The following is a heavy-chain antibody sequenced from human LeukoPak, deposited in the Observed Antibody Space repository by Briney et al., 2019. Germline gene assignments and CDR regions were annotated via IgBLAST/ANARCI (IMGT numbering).Heavy chain of an antibody. CDR1: GGSFSGYY. Sequence: SETLSLTCAVYGGSFSGYYWSWLRQPPGKGLEWIGEINHSGSTNYNPSLKSRVTISVDTSKNQFSLKLSSVTAADTAVYYCARGKSIESNDNYDSSGYYSWFLDYWGQGTLVTVS. D-gene: IGHD3-22*01. CDR2: INHSGST. CDR3: ARGKSIESNDNYDSSGYYSWFLDY. J-gene: IGHJ4*02. V-gene: IGHV4-34*01.